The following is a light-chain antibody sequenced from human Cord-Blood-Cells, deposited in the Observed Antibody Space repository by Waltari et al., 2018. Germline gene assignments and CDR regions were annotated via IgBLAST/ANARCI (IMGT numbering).Light chain of an antibody. J-gene: IGKJ2*01. V-gene: IGKV1-39*01. CDR2: AAS. Sequence: DTQMTQSPSSLSASVGDRVTITCLASQSISSHLKWYQQKPGKATKLLIYAASSLQGGVPARFSGSGSGTDFTLTISSLQPEDFAAYYCQQSYSTPPTFGEGTKLEIK. CDR1: QSISSH. CDR3: QQSYSTPPT.